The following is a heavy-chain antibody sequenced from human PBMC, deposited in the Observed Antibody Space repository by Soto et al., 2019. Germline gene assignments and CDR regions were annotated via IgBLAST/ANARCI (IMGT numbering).Heavy chain of an antibody. V-gene: IGHV3-15*01. CDR3: TTTEGGSYDFWSGSFRIVDV. Sequence: PGGSLRLSCAASGFTFSNAWMSWVRQAPGKGLEWVGRIKSKTDGGTTDYAAPVKGRFTISRDDSKNTLYLQMNSLKTEDTAVYYCTTTEGGSYDFWSGSFRIVDVWGQGTTVTVSS. CDR1: GFTFSNAW. D-gene: IGHD3-3*01. CDR2: IKSKTDGGTT. J-gene: IGHJ6*02.